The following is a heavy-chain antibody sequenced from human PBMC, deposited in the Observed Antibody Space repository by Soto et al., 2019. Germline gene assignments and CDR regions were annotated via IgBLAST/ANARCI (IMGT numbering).Heavy chain of an antibody. Sequence: QVQLQESGPGLVKPSQTLSLTCTVSGGSISSGGYYWSWIRKHPGKGLEWIGYIYYSGSTYYNPSLKSRVTISVDTSKNQSSMKLSSVTAADTAVYYCARDRDSAAYYYYGMDVWGQGTTVTVSS. J-gene: IGHJ6*02. V-gene: IGHV4-31*03. CDR1: GGSISSGGYY. CDR3: ARDRDSAAYYYYGMDV. CDR2: IYYSGST. D-gene: IGHD2-15*01.